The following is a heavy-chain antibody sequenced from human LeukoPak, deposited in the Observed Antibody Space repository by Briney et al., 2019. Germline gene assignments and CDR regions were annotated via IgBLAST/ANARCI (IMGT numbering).Heavy chain of an antibody. CDR2: IKQDGSEK. CDR3: ARARGSSSWYYFDY. V-gene: IGHV3-7*04. J-gene: IGHJ4*02. CDR1: GFTFSSYW. D-gene: IGHD6-13*01. Sequence: GGSLRLSCAASGFTFSSYWMSWVRQAPGKGLEWVANIKQDGSEKYYVDSVKGRFTISRDNAKNSLYLQMNSLRAEDTAVYYCARARGSSSWYYFDYWGREPWSPSPQ.